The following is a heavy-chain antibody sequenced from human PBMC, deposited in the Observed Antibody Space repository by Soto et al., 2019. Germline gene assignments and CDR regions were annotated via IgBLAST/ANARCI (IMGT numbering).Heavy chain of an antibody. J-gene: IGHJ1*01. CDR1: GFTFSSYW. CDR2: IKQDGSEK. CDR3: ARVEYLSEYFQH. Sequence: EVQLVESGGGLVQPGGSLRLSCAASGFTFSSYWMSWFRQAPGKGLEWVANIKQDGSEKYYVDSVKGRCTISRDNAKNPLYLQMNSLRAGDTAVYYCARVEYLSEYFQHWGQGTLVTVSS. V-gene: IGHV3-7*01. D-gene: IGHD2-2*01.